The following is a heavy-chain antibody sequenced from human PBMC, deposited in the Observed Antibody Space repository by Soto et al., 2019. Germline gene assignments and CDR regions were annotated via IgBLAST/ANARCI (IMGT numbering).Heavy chain of an antibody. CDR2: MNPINGAA. D-gene: IGHD6-13*01. V-gene: IGHV1-8*02. J-gene: IGHJ6*02. Sequence: ASVKVSCKASGYDFTAYDINWVRQASGQGLEWMGWMNPINGAAGSARRFQGRISMTRNTATGTAYLELTSLRSDDSAVYYCGRGPSPRAPAGGTPYYHAMDVWGQGTTVTVSS. CDR3: GRGPSPRAPAGGTPYYHAMDV. CDR1: GYDFTAYD.